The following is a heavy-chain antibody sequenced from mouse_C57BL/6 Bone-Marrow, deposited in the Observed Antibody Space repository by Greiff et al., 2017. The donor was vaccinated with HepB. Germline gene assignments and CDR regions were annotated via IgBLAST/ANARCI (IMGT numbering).Heavy chain of an antibody. CDR2: IYPGSGST. CDR3: ERRGNCGKSGFAY. V-gene: IGHV1-55*01. Sequence: QVQLQQPGAELVKPGASVKMSCKASGYTFTSYWITWVKQRPGQGLEWIGDIYPGSGSTNYNEKFKSKATLTVDTSSSTAYMQLSSLTSEDSAVYYCERRGNCGKSGFAYWGQGTLVTVSA. D-gene: IGHD2-1*01. J-gene: IGHJ3*01. CDR1: GYTFTSYW.